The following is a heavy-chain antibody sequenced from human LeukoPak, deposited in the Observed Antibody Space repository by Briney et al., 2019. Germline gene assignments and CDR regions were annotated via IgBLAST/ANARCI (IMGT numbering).Heavy chain of an antibody. J-gene: IGHJ4*03. Sequence: GESPQTPCQGSGYSFSTYSINWVRQMPGKGLEWMGRIDPSDSHTNYSPSFHGHVTISADKSISTAYLQWSSLKASDTAMYYCASVYTGDFDYWGLERPDTVSS. CDR3: ASVYTGDFDY. V-gene: IGHV5-10-1*01. CDR1: GYSFSTYS. D-gene: IGHD2-8*02. CDR2: IDPSDSHT.